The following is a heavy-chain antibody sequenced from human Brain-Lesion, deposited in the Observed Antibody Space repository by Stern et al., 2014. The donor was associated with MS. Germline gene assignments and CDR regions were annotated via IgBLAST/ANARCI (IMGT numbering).Heavy chain of an antibody. CDR3: SRGKVASAPLDV. CDR2: IWYDGSKK. Sequence: VQLVESGGGVVQPGKSLRLSCAASGFTFISYGIPWVRQAPGKGLEWVALIWYDGSKKFYADSVKGRFAISRDTSKNTVYLQMNSLRVGDTAVYFCSRGKVASAPLDVWGQGTTVTVS. V-gene: IGHV3-33*01. J-gene: IGHJ6*02. CDR1: GFTFISYG.